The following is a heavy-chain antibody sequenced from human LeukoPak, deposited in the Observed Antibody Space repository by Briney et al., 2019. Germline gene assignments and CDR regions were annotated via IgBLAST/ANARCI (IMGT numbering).Heavy chain of an antibody. CDR3: AVLGSGSIFDY. D-gene: IGHD3-22*01. CDR1: GGTFSSYA. J-gene: IGHJ4*02. Sequence: GASVKVSCKASGGTFSSYAISWVRQAPGQGLEWMGGIIPIFGTANYTQKFQGRVTITADESTSTAHMELSSLRSEDTAVYYCAVLGSGSIFDYWGQGTLVTVSS. V-gene: IGHV1-69*13. CDR2: IIPIFGTA.